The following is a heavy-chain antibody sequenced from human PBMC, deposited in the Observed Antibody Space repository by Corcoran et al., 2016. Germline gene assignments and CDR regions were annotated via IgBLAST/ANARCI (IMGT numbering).Heavy chain of an antibody. CDR3: AFLYPVRGVADYYYGMDV. V-gene: IGHV4-34*01. CDR1: GGSFSGYY. CDR2: INHGGST. J-gene: IGHJ6*02. D-gene: IGHD3-10*01. Sequence: QVQLQQWGAGLLKPSETLSLTCAVYGGSFSGYYWSWIRQPPGKGLEWIGEINHGGSTNYNPSLKSGVTISVDTSKHQFSLDLRSVTAADTAVYYGAFLYPVRGVADYYYGMDVWGQGTTVIVSS.